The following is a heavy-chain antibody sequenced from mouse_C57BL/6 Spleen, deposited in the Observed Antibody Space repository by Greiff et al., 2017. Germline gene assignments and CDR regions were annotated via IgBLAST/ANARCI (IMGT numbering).Heavy chain of an antibody. Sequence: VQLKESGPGLVQPSQSLSITCTVSGFSLTSYGVHWVRQSPGKGLEWLGVIWSGGSTDYTAAFISRLSISQDNSKSKVFFKMNDLQANDTAIYDGARNSNFAYWGQGTLVTVSA. CDR2: IWSGGST. V-gene: IGHV2-2*02. CDR1: GFSLTSYG. D-gene: IGHD2-5*01. J-gene: IGHJ3*01. CDR3: ARNSNFAY.